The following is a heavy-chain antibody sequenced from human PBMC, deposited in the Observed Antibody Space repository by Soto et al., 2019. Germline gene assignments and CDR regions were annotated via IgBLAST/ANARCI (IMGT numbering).Heavy chain of an antibody. J-gene: IGHJ4*02. Sequence: QITLKESGPTLVKPTQTLTLTCTYSGFSLRTTGVGVGWIRQPPGKALEWLGLIYWNDDKRYSPSLKSRLTLTSDISKRQVVLTMPNMDPVDTATYYCAHTWGLPFDYWGQGTLVIVSS. CDR2: IYWNDDK. V-gene: IGHV2-5*01. D-gene: IGHD3-16*01. CDR3: AHTWGLPFDY. CDR1: GFSLRTTGVG.